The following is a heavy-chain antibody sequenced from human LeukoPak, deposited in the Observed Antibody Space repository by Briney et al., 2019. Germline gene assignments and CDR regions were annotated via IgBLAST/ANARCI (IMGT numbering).Heavy chain of an antibody. V-gene: IGHV1-46*01. D-gene: IGHD5-12*01. CDR1: GYTFTSYY. J-gene: IGHJ4*02. CDR3: ARAQIVATIWRHYFDY. CDR2: INPSGGST. Sequence: ASVNVSCKASGYTFTSYYMHWVRQAPGQGLEWMGIINPSGGSTSYAQKFQGRVTMTRDTSTSTVYMELSSLRSEDTAVYYCARAQIVATIWRHYFDYWGQGTLVTVSS.